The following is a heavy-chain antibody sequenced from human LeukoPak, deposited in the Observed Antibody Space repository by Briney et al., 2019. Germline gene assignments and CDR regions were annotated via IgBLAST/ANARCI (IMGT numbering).Heavy chain of an antibody. CDR2: IYYSGST. V-gene: IGHV4-59*08. D-gene: IGHD2-2*01. CDR3: ARHGGYCSSTSCYPYNWFDP. CDR1: GGSISTYY. Sequence: ETLSLTCTVSGGSISTYYWSWIRQPPGKGLEWIGYIYYSGSTNYNPSLKSRVTISVDTFNNQFSLRLSSVTAADTAVYYCARHGGYCSSTSCYPYNWFDPWGQGTLVTVSS. J-gene: IGHJ5*02.